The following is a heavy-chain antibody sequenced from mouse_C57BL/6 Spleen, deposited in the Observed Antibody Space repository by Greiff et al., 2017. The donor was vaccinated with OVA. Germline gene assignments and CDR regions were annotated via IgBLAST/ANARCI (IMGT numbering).Heavy chain of an antibody. J-gene: IGHJ4*01. D-gene: IGHD2-2*01. V-gene: IGHV1-52*01. CDR3: ARVMVTRDYAMDY. CDR2: IDPSDSET. Sequence: QVQLQQPGAELVRPGSSVKLSCKASGYTFTSYWMHWVKQRPIQGLEWIGNIDPSDSETHYNQKFKDKATLTVDKSSSTAYMQLSSLTSEDSAVYYCARVMVTRDYAMDYWGQGTSVTVSS. CDR1: GYTFTSYW.